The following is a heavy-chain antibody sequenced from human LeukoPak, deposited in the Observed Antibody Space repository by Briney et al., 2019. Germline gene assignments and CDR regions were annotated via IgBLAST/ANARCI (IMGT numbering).Heavy chain of an antibody. CDR1: GGSISSSSYY. V-gene: IGHV4-39*01. CDR3: VGFWSGSIDAFDI. Sequence: SETLSLTCTVSGGSISSSSYYWGWIRQPPGKGLEWIGSIYYSGSTYYNPSLKSRVTISVDTSKNQFSLKLSSVTAADTAVYYCVGFWSGSIDAFDIWGQGTMVTVSS. D-gene: IGHD3-3*01. J-gene: IGHJ3*02. CDR2: IYYSGST.